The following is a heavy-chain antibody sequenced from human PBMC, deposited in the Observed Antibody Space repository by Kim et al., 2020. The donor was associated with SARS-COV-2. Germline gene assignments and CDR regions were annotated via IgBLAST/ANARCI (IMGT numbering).Heavy chain of an antibody. Sequence: SETLSLTCTVSGGSISSYYWSWIRQPPGKGLEWIGYIYYSVSTNYNPSLKSRVTISVDTSKNQFSLKLSSVTAADTAVYYCASGGHPRVFDYWGQGTLVTVSS. J-gene: IGHJ4*02. CDR1: GGSISSYY. CDR2: IYYSVST. V-gene: IGHV4-59*01. CDR3: ASGGHPRVFDY.